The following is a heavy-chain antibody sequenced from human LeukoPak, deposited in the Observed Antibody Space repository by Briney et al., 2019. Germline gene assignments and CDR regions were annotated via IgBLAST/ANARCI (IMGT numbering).Heavy chain of an antibody. V-gene: IGHV3-53*01. CDR3: ARGYSYGLFSYAFDI. CDR2: IYSGGSI. Sequence: PGGSLRLSCAASGFTVSSNYMSWVRQAPGKGLEWVSVIYSGGSIYYADSVKGRFTISRDNSKNTLYLQMNSLRAEDTTVYYCARGYSYGLFSYAFDIWGQGTMVTVSS. J-gene: IGHJ3*02. CDR1: GFTVSSNY. D-gene: IGHD5-18*01.